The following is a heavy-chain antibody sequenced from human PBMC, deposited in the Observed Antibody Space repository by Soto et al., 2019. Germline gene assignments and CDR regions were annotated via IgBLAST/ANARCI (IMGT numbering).Heavy chain of an antibody. CDR2: ISAKNGYT. V-gene: IGHV1-18*01. CDR3: VRDRDSDTWPSRDV. J-gene: IGHJ6*02. Sequence: QVHLVQSGAELKKPGASVRVSCKASGYSFTRNGISWVRQAPGQGLEWMGWISAKNGYTNYAQKFQGRVIMTTDKSTSTAYMELRSLRSDDTAVYYCVRDRDSDTWPSRDVWGQGTTVTVSS. D-gene: IGHD1-26*01. CDR1: GYSFTRNG.